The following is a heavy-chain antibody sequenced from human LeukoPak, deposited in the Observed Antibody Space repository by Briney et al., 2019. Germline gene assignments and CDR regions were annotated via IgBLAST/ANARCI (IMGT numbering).Heavy chain of an antibody. CDR2: ISINGRST. V-gene: IGHV3-64D*08. J-gene: IGHJ4*02. CDR3: VKEADQYHSSGSFGYFDY. CDR1: EFTLSSYV. Sequence: GGSLRLSCSASEFTLSSYVMHWVRQAPGKGLEFVSSISINGRSTYYADSVKGRFTISRDTSKNTLYLQMSSLRAEDTAVYYCVKEADQYHSSGSFGYFDYWGQGTLVTVSS. D-gene: IGHD3-22*01.